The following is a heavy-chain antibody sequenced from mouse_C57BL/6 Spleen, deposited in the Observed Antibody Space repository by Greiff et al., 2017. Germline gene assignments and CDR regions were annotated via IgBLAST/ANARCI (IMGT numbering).Heavy chain of an antibody. D-gene: IGHD2-4*01. J-gene: IGHJ4*01. CDR1: GFSLTSYC. CDR3: VKHHYDYDEYYAMDY. V-gene: IGHV2-6*02. Sequence: VQLQESGPGLVAPSQSLSITCTVSGFSLTSYCVHWVRQPPGKGLEWLVVICSDGSTTYNSAPISRLSISTNNSKSQVSLKMNILQTDDTAMYYCVKHHYDYDEYYAMDYWGQGTSVTVSS. CDR2: ICSDGST.